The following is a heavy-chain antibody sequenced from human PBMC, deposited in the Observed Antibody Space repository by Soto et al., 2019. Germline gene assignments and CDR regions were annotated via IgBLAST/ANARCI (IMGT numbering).Heavy chain of an antibody. CDR2: ISGSGGST. CDR1: GFTFRSYA. CDR3: AKVNYYDSSGYYYFDY. Sequence: VGSLRLSCAVSGFTFRSYAMSWVRQAPGKGLEWVSAISGSGGSTYYADSVKGRFTISRDNSKNTLYLQMNSLRAEDTAVYYCAKVNYYDSSGYYYFDYWGQGTLVTVSS. V-gene: IGHV3-23*01. D-gene: IGHD3-22*01. J-gene: IGHJ4*02.